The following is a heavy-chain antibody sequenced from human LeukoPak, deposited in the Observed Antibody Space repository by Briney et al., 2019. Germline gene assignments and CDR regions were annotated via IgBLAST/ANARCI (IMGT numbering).Heavy chain of an antibody. CDR2: INHSGST. Sequence: PSETLSLTCAVYGGSFSGYYWSWIRQPPGKGLEWIGEINHSGSTNYNPSLKSRVTIPVDTSKNQFSLKLSSVTAADTAVYYCARAGYDFWSGYYSYYYYGMDVWGQGTTVTVSS. V-gene: IGHV4-34*01. D-gene: IGHD3-3*01. J-gene: IGHJ6*02. CDR3: ARAGYDFWSGYYSYYYYGMDV. CDR1: GGSFSGYY.